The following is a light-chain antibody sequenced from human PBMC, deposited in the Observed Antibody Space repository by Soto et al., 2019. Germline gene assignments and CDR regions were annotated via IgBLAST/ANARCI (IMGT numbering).Light chain of an antibody. Sequence: QSALTQPASVSGSPGQSITISCTGTSSDVGAYNYVSWYQQHPGKAPKLMIYDVNIRPSGVSNRFSGSKSGNTASLTISGLQAEDEADYYCTSWTTSTTMKFGGETKVTVL. J-gene: IGLJ2*01. V-gene: IGLV2-14*01. CDR1: SSDVGAYNY. CDR3: TSWTTSTTMK. CDR2: DVN.